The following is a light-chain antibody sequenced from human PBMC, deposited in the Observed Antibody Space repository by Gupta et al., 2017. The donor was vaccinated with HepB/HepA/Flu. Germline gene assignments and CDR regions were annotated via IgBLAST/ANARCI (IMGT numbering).Light chain of an antibody. CDR1: SSNIGSNN. CDR2: SNN. J-gene: IGLJ3*02. Sequence: QSVLTQPPSASGTPGQRVTISCSGSSSNIGSNNVNWYQQFPETAPKIIIFSNNQRPSGVPDRFSGSKSGTSASLAISGLQSDDESDYYCVAWDDNLNGPVFGGGTKLTVL. CDR3: VAWDDNLNGPV. V-gene: IGLV1-44*01.